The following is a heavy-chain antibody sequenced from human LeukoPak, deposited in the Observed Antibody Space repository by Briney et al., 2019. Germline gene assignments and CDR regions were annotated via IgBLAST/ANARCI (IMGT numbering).Heavy chain of an antibody. J-gene: IGHJ5*02. CDR2: ISSSSYI. Sequence: GGSLRLSCAASGFTFSSYSMNWVRQAPGKGLEWVSSISSSSYIYYADSVKGRFTISRDNAKNSLYLQMNSLRAEDTAVYYCARDLAGDYDILTGYYMDWFDPWGQGTLVTVSS. D-gene: IGHD3-9*01. V-gene: IGHV3-21*01. CDR3: ARDLAGDYDILTGYYMDWFDP. CDR1: GFTFSSYS.